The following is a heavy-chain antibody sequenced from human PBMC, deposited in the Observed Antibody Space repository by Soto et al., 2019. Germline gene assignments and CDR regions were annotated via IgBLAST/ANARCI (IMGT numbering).Heavy chain of an antibody. J-gene: IGHJ6*02. CDR1: GFTFSSYA. CDR3: AKDFRPLRSLPGYCSGGSCYTLYYYYYGMDV. Sequence: GGSLTLSCAASGFTFSSYAMSWVRQAPGKGLEWVSAISGSGGSTYYADSVKGRFTISRDNSKNTLYLQMNSLRAEDTAVYYCAKDFRPLRSLPGYCSGGSCYTLYYYYYGMDVWGQGTTVTVSS. D-gene: IGHD2-15*01. CDR2: ISGSGGST. V-gene: IGHV3-23*01.